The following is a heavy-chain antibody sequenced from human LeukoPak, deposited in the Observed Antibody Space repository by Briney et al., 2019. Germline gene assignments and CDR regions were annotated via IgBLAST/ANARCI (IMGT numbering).Heavy chain of an antibody. CDR3: ARGGYDYSYNWFDP. J-gene: IGHJ5*02. CDR1: GYTFTSYG. Sequence: SVKVSCRASGYTFTSYGISWVRQAPGQGLEWMGGIIPIFGTANYAQKFQGRVTITADESTSTAYMELSSLRSEDTAVYYCARGGYDYSYNWFDPWGQGTLVTVSS. CDR2: IIPIFGTA. V-gene: IGHV1-69*13. D-gene: IGHD5-12*01.